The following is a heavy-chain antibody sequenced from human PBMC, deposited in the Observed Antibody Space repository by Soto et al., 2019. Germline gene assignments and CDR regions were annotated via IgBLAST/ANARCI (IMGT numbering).Heavy chain of an antibody. V-gene: IGHV3-23*01. J-gene: IGHJ4*02. CDR3: AKERGSVRGAFVY. Sequence: EVLLLESGGGLVQPGGSLRLSCAASGFTFSNYAMSWVRQAPGKGLEWVLDISGSGGSTDYADSVKGRFTISRDNSKNMLYVQMNSLRAEDTDVYYSAKERGSVRGAFVYWGQRTLVTVSS. CDR1: GFTFSNYA. CDR2: ISGSGGST. D-gene: IGHD3-16*01.